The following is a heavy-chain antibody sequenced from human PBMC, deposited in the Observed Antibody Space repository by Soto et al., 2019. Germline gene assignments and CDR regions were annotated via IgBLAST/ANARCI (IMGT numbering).Heavy chain of an antibody. D-gene: IGHD7-27*01. CDR3: ARHNSRLGGMDV. J-gene: IGHJ6*02. CDR2: IYYSGST. V-gene: IGHV4-31*03. Sequence: QVQLQESGPGLVKPSQTLSLTCTVSGGSISSGGYYWSWIRQHPGKGLEWIGYIYYSGSTYYNPSLKFRGTISVDTSKNQFSLKLSSVTAADTAVYYCARHNSRLGGMDVCGQGTTVTVSS. CDR1: GGSISSGGYY.